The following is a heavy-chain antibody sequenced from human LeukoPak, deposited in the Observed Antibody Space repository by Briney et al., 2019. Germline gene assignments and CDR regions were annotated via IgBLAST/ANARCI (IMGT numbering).Heavy chain of an antibody. CDR2: IIPIFGTA. V-gene: IGHV1-69*13. CDR1: GYTFTSYY. CDR3: ARDSEVSPFDY. J-gene: IGHJ4*02. Sequence: ASVKVSCKASGYTFTSYYMHWVRQAPGQGLEWVGGIIPIFGTANYAQKFQGRVTITADESTSTAYMELSSLRSEDTAVYYCARDSEVSPFDYWGQGTLVTVSS.